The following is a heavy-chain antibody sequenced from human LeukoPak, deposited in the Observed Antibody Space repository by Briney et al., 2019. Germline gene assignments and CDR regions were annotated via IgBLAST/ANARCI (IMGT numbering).Heavy chain of an antibody. CDR1: GFTFSSYS. Sequence: GGSLRLSCAASGFTFSSYSMNWVRQAPGKGLEWVSSISSSSYIYYADSVKGRFTFSRDNAKNTLYLQMNSLRAEDTAVYYCARDLGGIDFWGQGTLVTVSS. CDR3: ARDLGGIDF. CDR2: ISSSSYI. V-gene: IGHV3-21*01. J-gene: IGHJ4*02. D-gene: IGHD1-14*01.